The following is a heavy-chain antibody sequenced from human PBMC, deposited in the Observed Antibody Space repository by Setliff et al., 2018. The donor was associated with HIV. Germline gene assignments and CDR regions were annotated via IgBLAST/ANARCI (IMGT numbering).Heavy chain of an antibody. J-gene: IGHJ4*02. CDR2: ISDSGGKT. CDR3: ARDQDLGY. Sequence: GGSLRLSCAASGFTFSNYDMSWVRQAPEKGLEWVSGISDSGGKTYYTDSVKGRFTISRDNSKNTLYLQMNSLRVEDTAVYYCARDQDLGYWGQGTLVTVSS. V-gene: IGHV3-23*01. D-gene: IGHD3-16*01. CDR1: GFTFSNYD.